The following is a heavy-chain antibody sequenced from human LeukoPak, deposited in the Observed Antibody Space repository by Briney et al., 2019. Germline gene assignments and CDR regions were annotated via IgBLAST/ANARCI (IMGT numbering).Heavy chain of an antibody. CDR2: IKQDGSEK. V-gene: IGHV3-7*01. CDR1: GFTFSSYW. D-gene: IGHD3-3*01. Sequence: GGSLRLSGAASGFTFSSYWMSWVRKAPGKGLEWVANIKQDGSEKYYVDSVKGRFTISRDNAKNSLYLQMNSLRAEDTAVYYCARPATKYDFWSGYLDYWGQGTLVTVSS. CDR3: ARPATKYDFWSGYLDY. J-gene: IGHJ4*02.